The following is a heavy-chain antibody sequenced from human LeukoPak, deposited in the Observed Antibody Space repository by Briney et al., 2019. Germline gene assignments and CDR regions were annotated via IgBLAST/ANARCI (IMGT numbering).Heavy chain of an antibody. V-gene: IGHV3-21*01. Sequence: PGGSLRLSCAASGFTFSSYSMNWVRQAPGKGLEWVSSISSSSSYIYYADSVKGRFTISRDNAKNSLYLQMNSLRAEDTAVYYCARGDFDWSYELDYWGQGTLVTVSS. CDR1: GFTFSSYS. CDR2: ISSSSSYI. J-gene: IGHJ4*02. CDR3: ARGDFDWSYELDY. D-gene: IGHD3-9*01.